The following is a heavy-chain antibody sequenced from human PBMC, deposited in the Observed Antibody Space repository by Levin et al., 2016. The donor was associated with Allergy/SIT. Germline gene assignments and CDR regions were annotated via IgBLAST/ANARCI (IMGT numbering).Heavy chain of an antibody. V-gene: IGHV1-46*01. J-gene: IGHJ4*02. Sequence: WVRQAPGQGLEWMGIINPSGGSTSYAQKFQGRVTMTRDTSTSTVYMELSSLRSEDTAVYYCARDLELLTTVVTQPPGGADYWGQGTLVTVSS. CDR3: ARDLELLTTVVTQPPGGADY. D-gene: IGHD4-23*01. CDR2: INPSGGST.